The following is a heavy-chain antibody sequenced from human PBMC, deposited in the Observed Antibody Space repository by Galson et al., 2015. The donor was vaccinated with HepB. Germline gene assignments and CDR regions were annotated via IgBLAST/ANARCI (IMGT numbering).Heavy chain of an antibody. Sequence: ETLSLTCTVSGGSISSYYWSWIRQPPGKGLEWIGYIYYSGSTNYNPSLKSRVTISVDTSKNQFSLKLSSVTAADTAVYYCARRPPVGYDAFDIWGQGTMVTVSS. D-gene: IGHD4-23*01. CDR1: GGSISSYY. CDR3: ARRPPVGYDAFDI. J-gene: IGHJ3*02. CDR2: IYYSGST. V-gene: IGHV4-59*01.